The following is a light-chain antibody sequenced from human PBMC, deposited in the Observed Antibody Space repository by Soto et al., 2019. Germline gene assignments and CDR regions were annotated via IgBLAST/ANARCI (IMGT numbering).Light chain of an antibody. V-gene: IGKV3-15*01. CDR2: GAS. Sequence: EVVMTQSPATLSVSPGERATLSCRASQSISSNLSWYQQKAGQAPSLLMYGASTRATSVPARFSGSGLGTAVTLTISRLQFNDFAIDYCQEYNHWPSDTFGQGTKLEIK. J-gene: IGKJ2*01. CDR1: QSISSN. CDR3: QEYNHWPSDT.